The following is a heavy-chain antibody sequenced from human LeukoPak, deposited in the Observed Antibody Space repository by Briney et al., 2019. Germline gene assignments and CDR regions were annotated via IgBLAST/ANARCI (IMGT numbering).Heavy chain of an antibody. J-gene: IGHJ3*02. CDR2: IYYSGST. V-gene: IGHV4-59*01. Sequence: SETLSLTCTVSGGSISSYYWSWIRQPPGKGLEWIGYIYYSGSTNYNPSLKSRVTISVDTSKNQFSLKLSSVTAADTAVYYCARYDDSSGYYPNDAFDIWGQGTMVTASS. CDR3: ARYDDSSGYYPNDAFDI. CDR1: GGSISSYY. D-gene: IGHD3-22*01.